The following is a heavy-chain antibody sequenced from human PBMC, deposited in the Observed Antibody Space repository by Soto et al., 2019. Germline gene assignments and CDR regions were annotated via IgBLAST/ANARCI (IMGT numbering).Heavy chain of an antibody. Sequence: ASVKVSCKASGYTFTGYYMHWVRQAPGQGLEWMGWINPNSGGTNYAQKFQGWVTMTRDTSISTAYMELSRLGSDDTAVYYCARSTYYYGSGSYGPYYYYGMDVWGQGTTVTVSS. V-gene: IGHV1-2*04. CDR2: INPNSGGT. CDR3: ARSTYYYGSGSYGPYYYYGMDV. CDR1: GYTFTGYY. J-gene: IGHJ6*02. D-gene: IGHD3-10*01.